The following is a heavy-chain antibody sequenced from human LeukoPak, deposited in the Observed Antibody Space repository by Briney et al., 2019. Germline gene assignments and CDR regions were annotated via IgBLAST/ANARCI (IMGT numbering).Heavy chain of an antibody. J-gene: IGHJ4*02. D-gene: IGHD6-13*01. CDR1: GYTFTGYY. CDR3: ARVGGLSIAAARLDY. CDR2: INPNSGGT. Sequence: ASVKVSCKASGYTFTGYYMHWVRQAPGQGLEWMGWINPNSGGTNYAQKFQGRVTMTRDTSISTAYMELSRLRSDDTAVYYCARVGGLSIAAARLDYWGQGTLVTVSS. V-gene: IGHV1-2*02.